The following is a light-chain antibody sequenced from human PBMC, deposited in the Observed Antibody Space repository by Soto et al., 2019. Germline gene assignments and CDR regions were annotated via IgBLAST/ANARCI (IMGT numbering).Light chain of an antibody. J-gene: IGKJ1*01. V-gene: IGKV1-5*03. CDR1: QSISSW. CDR3: KQYNSYRT. Sequence: DIQMTQSPSIVSASVGDRVTITCRASQSISSWLAWYQQKPGKAPKLLIYKASNVESGVPSRFSGSGSGTEFTLTLSSLQPDDFATYYCKQYNSYRTFGQGTKVEIK. CDR2: KAS.